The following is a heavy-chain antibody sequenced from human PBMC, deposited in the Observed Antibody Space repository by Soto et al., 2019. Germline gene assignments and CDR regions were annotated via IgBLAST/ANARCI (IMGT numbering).Heavy chain of an antibody. Sequence: GLEWMGIINPSGGSTSYAQKFQGRVTMTRDTSTSTVYMELSSLRSEDTAVYYCARENTVAGTKQRWFDPWGQGTLVTVSS. CDR3: ARENTVAGTKQRWFDP. D-gene: IGHD6-19*01. J-gene: IGHJ5*02. CDR2: INPSGGST. V-gene: IGHV1-46*01.